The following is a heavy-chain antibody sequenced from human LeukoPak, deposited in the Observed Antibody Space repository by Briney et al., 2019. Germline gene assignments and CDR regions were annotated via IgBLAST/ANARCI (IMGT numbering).Heavy chain of an antibody. CDR3: ARAGDSSGYSDY. D-gene: IGHD3-22*01. CDR2: INHSGRT. V-gene: IGHV4-34*01. J-gene: IGHJ4*02. Sequence: SETLSLTCAVYGGSFSGYYWSWLRQPPGKGLEWIGEINHSGRTNYNSSLKSRVTISVDTSKNQFSLKLSSVTAADTAVYYCARAGDSSGYSDYWGQGILVTVSS. CDR1: GGSFSGYY.